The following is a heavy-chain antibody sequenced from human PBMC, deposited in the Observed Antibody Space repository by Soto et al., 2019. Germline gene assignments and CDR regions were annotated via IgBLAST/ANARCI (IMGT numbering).Heavy chain of an antibody. CDR3: ARGENQYYYDSSGYLEY. Sequence: PGGSLRLSCAASGFTFSSYGMHWVRQAPGKGLEWVAVIWYDGSNKYYADSVKGRFTISRDNSKNTLYLQMNSLRAEDTAVYYCARGENQYYYDSSGYLEYWGQGTLVTVSS. V-gene: IGHV3-33*01. J-gene: IGHJ4*02. D-gene: IGHD3-22*01. CDR2: IWYDGSNK. CDR1: GFTFSSYG.